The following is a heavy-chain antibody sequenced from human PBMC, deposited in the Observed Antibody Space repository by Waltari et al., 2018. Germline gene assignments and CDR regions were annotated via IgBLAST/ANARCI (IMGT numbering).Heavy chain of an antibody. CDR3: ARGYRKAFDI. J-gene: IGHJ3*02. V-gene: IGHV3-48*04. D-gene: IGHD5-12*01. CDR1: GFTFSDFS. CDR2: IYSTGSTI. Sequence: EVQLVESGGGLVQPGGSLRLSCAASGFTFSDFSMNWVRQAPGKGVEWVSYIYSTGSTIYYADSVKGRFTISRDNAQNSLYLQMNSLRADDTAVYYCARGYRKAFDIWGQGTMVTVSS.